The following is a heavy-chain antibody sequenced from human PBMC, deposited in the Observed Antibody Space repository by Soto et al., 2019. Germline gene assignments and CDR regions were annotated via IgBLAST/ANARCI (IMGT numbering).Heavy chain of an antibody. J-gene: IGHJ1*01. V-gene: IGHV3-23*01. D-gene: IGHD6-19*01. CDR2: ITDNGGST. CDR1: GFTFRNYA. Sequence: GGSLRLSCAASGFTFRNYALSWVRQAPGKGLEWVSAITDNGGSTYYSDSVRGRFTVSRDNSKSTLYLQMDSLRAEDTAIYYCAKCITVAGTLLKYLQDWGQGTLVTVSS. CDR3: AKCITVAGTLLKYLQD.